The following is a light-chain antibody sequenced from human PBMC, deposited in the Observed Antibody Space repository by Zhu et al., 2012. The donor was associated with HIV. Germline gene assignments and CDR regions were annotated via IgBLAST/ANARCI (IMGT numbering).Light chain of an antibody. V-gene: IGKV1-6*02. J-gene: IGKJ1*01. CDR2: AAS. Sequence: AIQMTQSPSSLSPSIGDRVTITCRASQDIRSDLGWYQQKPGKAPKLLIYAASSLQSGVPSRFSGSGSGTNFTLTISSLQPEDSATYYCLQDNNYPWTFGQGTKVEIK. CDR3: LQDNNYPWT. CDR1: QDIRSD.